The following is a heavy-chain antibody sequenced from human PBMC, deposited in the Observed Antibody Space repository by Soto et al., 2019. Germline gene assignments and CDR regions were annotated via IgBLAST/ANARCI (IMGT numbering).Heavy chain of an antibody. D-gene: IGHD3-10*01. V-gene: IGHV3-30*09. J-gene: IGHJ4*02. CDR3: AREVLWSRYFDY. Sequence: QVQLVESGGGVVQPGRSLRLSCAASGFIFSNYVMYWVRQAPGKGLEWVAFMSYDGTTKSYADSVKGLFAISRDNSQNTLYLQMNSLRPDDTGVYYCAREVLWSRYFDYWGQGTLVTVSS. CDR2: MSYDGTTK. CDR1: GFIFSNYV.